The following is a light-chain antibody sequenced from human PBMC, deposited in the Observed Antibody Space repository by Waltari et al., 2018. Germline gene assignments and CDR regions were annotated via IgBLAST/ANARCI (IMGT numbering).Light chain of an antibody. Sequence: QSVVQSDRNTYLVWLHQRPGQSPTRLIYGVSSRESGIPDRFSGSGSGTDFSLNISRVEADDVGVYYCMQDEISPYTFGGGTRLEIK. CDR3: MQDEISPYT. CDR2: GVS. V-gene: IGKV2-30*02. CDR1: QSVVQSDRNTY. J-gene: IGKJ2*01.